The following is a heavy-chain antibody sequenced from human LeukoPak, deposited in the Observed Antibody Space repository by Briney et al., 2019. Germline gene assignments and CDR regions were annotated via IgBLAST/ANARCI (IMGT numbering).Heavy chain of an antibody. CDR1: GGSISSYY. CDR3: ARSLKPYYYRDV. J-gene: IGHJ6*03. V-gene: IGHV3-23*01. CDR2: ISGIGGST. Sequence: ETLSLTCTVSGGSISSYYWSWVRQAPGKGLEWVSAISGIGGSTDYADSVKGRFTISRDNSKNTLFLQMSSLRAEDTAVYYCARSLKPYYYRDVWGKGTTVTVSS.